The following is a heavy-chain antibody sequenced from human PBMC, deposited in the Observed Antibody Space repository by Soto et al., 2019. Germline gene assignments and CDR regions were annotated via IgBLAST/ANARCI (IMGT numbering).Heavy chain of an antibody. CDR3: ARDKGYYGSGSLGFYYYGMDV. J-gene: IGHJ6*02. CDR2: IYYSGST. CDR1: GGSISSGGYY. V-gene: IGHV4-31*03. D-gene: IGHD3-10*01. Sequence: SETLSLTCTVSGGSISSGGYYWSWIRKHPGKGLEWIGYIYYSGSTYYNPSLKSRVTTSVDTSKNQFSLKLSSVTAADTAVYYCARDKGYYGSGSLGFYYYGMDVWGQGTTVTVSS.